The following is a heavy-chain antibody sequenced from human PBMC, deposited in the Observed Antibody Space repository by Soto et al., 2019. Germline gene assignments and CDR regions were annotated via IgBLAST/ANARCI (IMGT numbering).Heavy chain of an antibody. CDR1: GFSLSSAGAG. D-gene: IGHD4-17*01. Sequence: QITLKESGPTLVKPTQTLTLTCTFSGFSLSSAGAGVGWIRQPPGKGLEWLVLIYWNDDKRYSPSLKSRLTITKDTSKNQVVLLMTNMDPVDTATYYCAHRGYGDYPRDNWFDPWGQGALVTVSS. CDR3: AHRGYGDYPRDNWFDP. V-gene: IGHV2-5*01. J-gene: IGHJ5*02. CDR2: IYWNDDK.